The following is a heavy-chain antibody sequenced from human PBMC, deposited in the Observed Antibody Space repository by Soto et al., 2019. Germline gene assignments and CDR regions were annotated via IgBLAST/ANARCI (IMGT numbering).Heavy chain of an antibody. CDR3: ARANYFDI. Sequence: QVQLQESGPGLVESSETLSLTCTVSGGSISRYYWTWIRQSPGKGLEWIGNIYYTGSTNYSPSLKSRVTISLDTSKNQFSLKLRSVTATDTAIDYCARANYFDIWGQGTMVTVSS. D-gene: IGHD2-8*01. V-gene: IGHV4-59*01. J-gene: IGHJ3*02. CDR1: GGSISRYY. CDR2: IYYTGST.